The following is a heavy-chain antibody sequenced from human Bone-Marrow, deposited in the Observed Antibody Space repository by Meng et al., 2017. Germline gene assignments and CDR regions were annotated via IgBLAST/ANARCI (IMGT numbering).Heavy chain of an antibody. CDR1: GFTFSSYG. CDR3: ARDLGQQWLILDY. J-gene: IGHJ4*02. Sequence: VGSGGSVVQPGRSLRPSCAASGFTFSSYGMHWVRQAPGKGLEWVAVIWYDGSNKYYADSVKGRFTISRDNSKNTLYLQMNSLRAEDTAVYYCARDLGQQWLILDYWGQGTLVTVSS. D-gene: IGHD6-19*01. V-gene: IGHV3-33*01. CDR2: IWYDGSNK.